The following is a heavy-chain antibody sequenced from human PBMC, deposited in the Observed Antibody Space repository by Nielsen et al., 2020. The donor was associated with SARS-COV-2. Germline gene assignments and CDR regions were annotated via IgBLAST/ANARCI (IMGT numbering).Heavy chain of an antibody. CDR2: IYFTGNT. CDR3: ARVNYGLFWYFDV. J-gene: IGHJ2*01. Sequence: SETLSLTCTVSGGSTSGYYWSWIRQPPGKGLEWIGYIYFTGNTYYNPSLKSRVTISLDTSKSQFSLKLTSVTAADTAVYYCARVNYGLFWYFDVWGRGTLVSASS. CDR1: GGSTSGYY. D-gene: IGHD4-17*01. V-gene: IGHV4-59*13.